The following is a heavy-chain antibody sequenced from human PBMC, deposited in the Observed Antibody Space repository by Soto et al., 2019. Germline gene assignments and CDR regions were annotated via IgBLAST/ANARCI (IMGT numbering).Heavy chain of an antibody. CDR2: IYYSGST. D-gene: IGHD1-26*01. V-gene: IGHV4-31*03. J-gene: IGHJ4*02. CDR3: ARVPFGSNGVTYFDY. CDR1: GGSISSGGYY. Sequence: QVQLQESGPGLVKPSQTLSLTCTVSGGSISSGGYYWRWIRRHPGKGLEWIGYIYYSGSTYYNPSLKSRVTISVDTSKNQFSLKLTSVTAADTAVYYCARVPFGSNGVTYFDYWGQGTLVTVSS.